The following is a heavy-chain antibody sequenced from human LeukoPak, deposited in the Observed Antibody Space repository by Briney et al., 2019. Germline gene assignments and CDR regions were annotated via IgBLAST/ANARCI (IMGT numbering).Heavy chain of an antibody. V-gene: IGHV3-30*09. CDR2: ISTDGDYK. CDR3: ARRPVATIKGYFDS. CDR1: GFTFSNYA. D-gene: IGHD5-24*01. Sequence: PERSLRLSCAASGFTFSNYAIYWVRQAPGKGLEWVSVISTDGDYKYYADSVKGRFAVSRDNSKNMLYLQMNSLSADDTAVYYCARRPVATIKGYFDSWGQGTLVTVSS. J-gene: IGHJ4*02.